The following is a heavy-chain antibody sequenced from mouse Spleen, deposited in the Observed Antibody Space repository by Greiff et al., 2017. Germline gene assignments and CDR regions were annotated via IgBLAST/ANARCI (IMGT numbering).Heavy chain of an antibody. D-gene: IGHD2-1*01. V-gene: IGHV1-69*01. CDR3: ARSYGNCDY. J-gene: IGHJ2*01. Sequence: QVQLQQPGAELVMPGASVKLSCKASGYTFTSYWMHWVKQRPGQGLEWIGEIDPSDSYTNYNQKFKGKATLTVDKSSSTAYMQLSSLTSEDSAVYYCARSYGNCDYWGQGTTLTVSS. CDR1: GYTFTSYW. CDR2: IDPSDSYT.